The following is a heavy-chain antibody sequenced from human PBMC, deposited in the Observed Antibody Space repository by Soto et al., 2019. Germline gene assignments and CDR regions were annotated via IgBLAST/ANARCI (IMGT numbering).Heavy chain of an antibody. CDR1: GFTFSSYS. V-gene: IGHV3-21*01. D-gene: IGHD2-2*01. J-gene: IGHJ6*02. Sequence: GGSLRLSCAASGFTFSSYSMNWVRQAPGKGLEWVSSISSSSSYIYYADSVKGRFTITRDNAKNSLYLQMNSLRAEDTAVYYCARNSVVVPGAAYYYYGMDVWGQGTTVTVSS. CDR3: ARNSVVVPGAAYYYYGMDV. CDR2: ISSSSSYI.